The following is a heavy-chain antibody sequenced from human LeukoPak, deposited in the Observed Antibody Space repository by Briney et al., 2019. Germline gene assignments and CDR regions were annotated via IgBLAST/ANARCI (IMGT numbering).Heavy chain of an antibody. CDR1: GDSVSTNNAA. CDR2: TYYRSQWYT. CDR3: ARNGDYFLPGAFDI. J-gene: IGHJ3*02. V-gene: IGHV6-1*01. D-gene: IGHD4-17*01. Sequence: SQTLSLTCAISGDSVSTNNAAWNWVRQSPSRGLECLGRTYYRSQWYTDYVPSVQGRTTINADTSKNEVSLQVISVTPEDTAVYYCARNGDYFLPGAFDIWGQGTVVTVSS.